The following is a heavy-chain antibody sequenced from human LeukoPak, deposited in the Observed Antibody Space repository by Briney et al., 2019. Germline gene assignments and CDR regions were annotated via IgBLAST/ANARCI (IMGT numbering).Heavy chain of an antibody. J-gene: IGHJ6*03. CDR1: GYTFTSYD. CDR3: ARGGYYYDSSGYYARYYYYMDV. D-gene: IGHD3-22*01. Sequence: GASVKVSCKASGYTFTSYDINWVRQATGQGLEWMGWMNPNSGNTGYAQKFQGRVTMTRNTSISTAYLELSSLRSEDTAVYYCARGGYYYDSSGYYARYYYYMDVWGKGTTVTVSS. CDR2: MNPNSGNT. V-gene: IGHV1-8*01.